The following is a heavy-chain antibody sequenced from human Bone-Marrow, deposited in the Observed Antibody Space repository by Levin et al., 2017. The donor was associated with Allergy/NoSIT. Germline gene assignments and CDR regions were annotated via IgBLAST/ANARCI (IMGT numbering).Heavy chain of an antibody. CDR1: GFTFSSYA. J-gene: IGHJ3*02. D-gene: IGHD3-16*01. CDR2: ISYDGSNK. CDR3: ARDDRRYGWGYAFDI. V-gene: IGHV3-30-3*01. Sequence: GGSLRLSCAASGFTFSSYAMHWVRQAPGKGLEWVAVISYDGSNKYYADSVKGRFTISRDNSKNTLYLQMNSLRAEDTAVYYCARDDRRYGWGYAFDIWGQGTMVTVSS.